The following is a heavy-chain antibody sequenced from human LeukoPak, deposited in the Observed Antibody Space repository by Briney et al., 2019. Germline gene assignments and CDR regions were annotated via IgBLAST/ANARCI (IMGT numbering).Heavy chain of an antibody. J-gene: IGHJ6*03. CDR3: ARRPHTAMVFYYYYYYMDV. CDR1: DGSFSGYY. D-gene: IGHD5-18*01. Sequence: PSETLSLTCAVYDGSFSGYYWSWIRQPPGKGLEWIGEINHSGSTNYNPSLKSRVTISVDTSKNQFSLKLSSVTAADTAVYYCARRPHTAMVFYYYYYYMDVWGKGTTVTVSS. CDR2: INHSGST. V-gene: IGHV4-34*01.